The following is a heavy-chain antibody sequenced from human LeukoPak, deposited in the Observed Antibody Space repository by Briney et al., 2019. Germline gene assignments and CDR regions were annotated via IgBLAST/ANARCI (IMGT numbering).Heavy chain of an antibody. CDR1: GGSFSGYY. D-gene: IGHD6-13*01. V-gene: IGHV4-34*01. CDR2: INHSGST. Sequence: SETLSLTCAVYGGSFSGYYWSWIRQPPGKGLEWIGEINHSGSTNYNPSLKSRVTISVDTSKNQFSLKLSSVTAADTAVYYCARASPIAAADHWYFDLWGRGTLVTVSS. CDR3: ARASPIAAADHWYFDL. J-gene: IGHJ2*01.